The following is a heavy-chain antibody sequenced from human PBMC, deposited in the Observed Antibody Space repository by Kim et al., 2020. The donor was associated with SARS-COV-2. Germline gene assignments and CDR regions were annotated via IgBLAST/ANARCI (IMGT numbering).Heavy chain of an antibody. J-gene: IGHJ6*02. CDR1: GGSFSDYY. V-gene: IGHV4-34*01. Sequence: SETLSLTCAVYGGSFSDYYWTWIRQPPGKGLEWIGEINHSGSTNYNPSLKSRVTISVDSSKNQFSLKLNSVTAADTAVYYCAIPVRGGVWGDDYGDYFPLDVWGQGTTVTVSS. D-gene: IGHD4-17*01. CDR3: AIPVRGGVWGDDYGDYFPLDV. CDR2: INHSGST.